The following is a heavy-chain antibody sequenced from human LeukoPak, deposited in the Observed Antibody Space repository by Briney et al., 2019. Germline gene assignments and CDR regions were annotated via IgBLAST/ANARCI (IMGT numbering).Heavy chain of an antibody. D-gene: IGHD2-15*01. CDR1: GFTFSNYA. V-gene: IGHV3-64*01. CDR2: ISSNGGST. Sequence: GGSLRLSCAASGFTFSNYAMHWVRQAPGKGLEYVSAISSNGGSTYYANSVKGRFTISRDNSKNTLYLQMGSLRAEDMAVYYCARAHYCDYWGQGTLVTVSS. J-gene: IGHJ4*02. CDR3: ARAHYCDY.